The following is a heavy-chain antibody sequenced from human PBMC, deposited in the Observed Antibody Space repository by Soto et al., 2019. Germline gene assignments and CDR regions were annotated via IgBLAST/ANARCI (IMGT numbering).Heavy chain of an antibody. CDR3: AKDPTIRITIFGVVISVPDYYYYGMDV. Sequence: GGSLRLSCAASGFTSSSYGMHWVRQPPGKGLEWGAAISYEGSNKYYADSVKDRFTISRDNSKNTLYPQMNSLRAKDTAVYYCAKDPTIRITIFGVVISVPDYYYYGMDVWGQGTTVTVSS. D-gene: IGHD3-3*01. CDR2: ISYEGSNK. J-gene: IGHJ6*02. CDR1: GFTSSSYG. V-gene: IGHV3-30*18.